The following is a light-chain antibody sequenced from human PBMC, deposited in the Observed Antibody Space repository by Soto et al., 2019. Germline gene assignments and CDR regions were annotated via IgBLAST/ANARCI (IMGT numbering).Light chain of an antibody. V-gene: IGLV1-44*01. Sequence: QAVVTQPPSLSGTHGQRVTISCAGSNSNIGRYSVNWYQHFPGTAPKILIYRDDERPSGVPDRFSDSKSGTSASLAISGLQSEDEAEYYCAAWDDNLNGPLFGGGTKLTVL. J-gene: IGLJ3*02. CDR2: RDD. CDR1: NSNIGRYS. CDR3: AAWDDNLNGPL.